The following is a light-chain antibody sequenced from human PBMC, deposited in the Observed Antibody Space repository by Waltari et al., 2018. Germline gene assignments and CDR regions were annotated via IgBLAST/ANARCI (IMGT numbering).Light chain of an antibody. V-gene: IGLV3-1*01. CDR3: QARDSSTYV. J-gene: IGLJ1*01. CDR1: KLGDKY. CDR2: HDS. Sequence: SYELTQPPSVSVSPGQTASITCSGDKLGDKYTSWYQQKPGQSPVLVIYHDSKRPAGCPARSSGPNSGNAATLTIRGTQAMDEADYYCQARDSSTYVFGSGTTVTVL.